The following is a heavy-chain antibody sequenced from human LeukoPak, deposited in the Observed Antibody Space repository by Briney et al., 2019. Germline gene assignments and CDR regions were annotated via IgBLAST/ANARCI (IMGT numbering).Heavy chain of an antibody. J-gene: IGHJ4*02. V-gene: IGHV4-34*01. CDR2: INHSGST. CDR3: ARGPLDDY. Sequence: SETLSLTCAVYGGSFSGYYWSWIRQPPGKGLEWIGEINHSGSTNYNPSLKSRVTISVDTSKNQFSLKLSSVTAADTAVYYCARGPLDDYWGQGTLVTVSS. CDR1: GGSFSGYY.